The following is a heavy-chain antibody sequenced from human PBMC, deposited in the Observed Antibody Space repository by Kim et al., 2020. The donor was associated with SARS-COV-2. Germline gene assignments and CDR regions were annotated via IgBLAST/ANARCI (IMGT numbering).Heavy chain of an antibody. Sequence: ASVKVSCKASGYTFTNNPINWVRQAPGQGLEWMGWINTKTGNPMYGQGFTGRFALSLDTSVSTAYLDISSLKAEDTAMYYCARGPGPVDYWGQGTLVTVSS. CDR1: GYTFTNNP. CDR3: ARGPGPVDY. CDR2: INTKTGNP. J-gene: IGHJ4*02. V-gene: IGHV7-4-1*02.